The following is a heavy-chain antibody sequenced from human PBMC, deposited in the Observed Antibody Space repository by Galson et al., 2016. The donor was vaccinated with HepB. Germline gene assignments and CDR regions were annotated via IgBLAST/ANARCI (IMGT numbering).Heavy chain of an antibody. J-gene: IGHJ6*02. CDR1: GGTFSTYA. V-gene: IGHV1-69*13. D-gene: IGHD1-7*01. CDR3: ARVGGTRSYGMDV. Sequence: SVKVSCKASGGTFSTYAISWVRQAPGQGLEWMGKIFPGFAAADYAQKFQGTVTITADESTTTAYMELSSLRSEDTAVYYRARVGGTRSYGMDVWGQGTTVTVSS. CDR2: IFPGFAAA.